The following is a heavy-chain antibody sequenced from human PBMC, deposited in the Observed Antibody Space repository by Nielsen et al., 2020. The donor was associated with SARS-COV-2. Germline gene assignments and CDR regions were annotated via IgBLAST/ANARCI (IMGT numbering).Heavy chain of an antibody. V-gene: IGHV4-31*03. CDR2: IYYTGST. Sequence: LSCTVSGASINSGDYYWTWVRQYPGKGLEWIGYIYYTGSTIYNPSLKSRVVISEDTSKNQFSLELRSVTAADTAVYYCGKESPRGYSNYMDVWGKGTTVTVSS. CDR1: GASINSGDYY. J-gene: IGHJ6*03. CDR3: GKESPRGYSNYMDV.